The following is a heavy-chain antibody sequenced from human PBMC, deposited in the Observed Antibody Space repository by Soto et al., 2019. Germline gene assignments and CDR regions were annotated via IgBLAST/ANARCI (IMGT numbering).Heavy chain of an antibody. D-gene: IGHD3-16*01. CDR3: ARSTYDYIWGSYYDY. V-gene: IGHV4-59*01. CDR1: GGSISSYY. J-gene: IGHJ4*02. Sequence: SETLSLTCTVSGGSISSYYWSWIRQPPGKGLEWIGYIYYSGSTNYNPSLKSRVTISVDTSKNQFSLKLSSVTAADTAVYYCARSTYDYIWGSYYDYWGQGTLVTVSS. CDR2: IYYSGST.